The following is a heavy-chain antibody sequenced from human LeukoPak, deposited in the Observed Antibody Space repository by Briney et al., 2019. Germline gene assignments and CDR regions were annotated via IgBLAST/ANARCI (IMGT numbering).Heavy chain of an antibody. CDR3: AREVGIQLWSIPDTPDAFDI. Sequence: PSETLSLTCTVSGGSISSYYWSWIRQPPGKGLEWIGYIYYSGSTNYNPSLKSRVTISVDTSKNQFSLKLSSVTAADTAVYYCAREVGIQLWSIPDTPDAFDIWGQGTMVTVSS. J-gene: IGHJ3*02. CDR2: IYYSGST. D-gene: IGHD5-18*01. V-gene: IGHV4-59*01. CDR1: GGSISSYY.